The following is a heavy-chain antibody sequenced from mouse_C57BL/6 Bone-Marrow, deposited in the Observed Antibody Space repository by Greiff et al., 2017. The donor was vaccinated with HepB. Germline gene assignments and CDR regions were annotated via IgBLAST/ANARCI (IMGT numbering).Heavy chain of an antibody. D-gene: IGHD1-1*02. V-gene: IGHV8-12*01. J-gene: IGHJ2*01. CDR1: GFSLSTSGMG. Sequence: QVTLKESGPGILQSSQTLSLTCSFSGFSLSTSGMGVSWIRQPSGKGLEWLAHIYWDDDKRYNPSLKSRLTISKDTSRNQVFLKITSVDTADTATYYCARGSYGGVDYWGQGTTLTVSS. CDR3: ARGSYGGVDY. CDR2: IYWDDDK.